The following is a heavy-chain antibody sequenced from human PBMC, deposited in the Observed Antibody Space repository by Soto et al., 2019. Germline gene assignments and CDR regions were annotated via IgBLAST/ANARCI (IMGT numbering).Heavy chain of an antibody. Sequence: EVQLLESGGGLVQPGGSLRLSCAASGFTFSSYAMSWVHQAPGKGLEWVSAISGSGGSTYYADSVKGRFTISRDNSKNTLYLQMNSLRAEDTAVYYCANPSGSYHYYGMDVWGQGTTVTVSS. CDR1: GFTFSSYA. D-gene: IGHD1-26*01. J-gene: IGHJ6*02. V-gene: IGHV3-23*01. CDR3: ANPSGSYHYYGMDV. CDR2: ISGSGGST.